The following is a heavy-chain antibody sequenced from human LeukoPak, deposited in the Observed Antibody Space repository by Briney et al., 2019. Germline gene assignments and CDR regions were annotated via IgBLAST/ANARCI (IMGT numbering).Heavy chain of an antibody. V-gene: IGHV4-34*01. D-gene: IGHD6-6*01. CDR1: GGPFSGYY. Sequence: SETLSLTCAVYGGPFSGYYWSWIRQPPGKGLEWIGEINHSGSTNYNPSLKSRVTISVDTSKNQFSLKLSSVTAADTAVYYCARAYSSSLFDYWGQGTLVTVSS. CDR3: ARAYSSSLFDY. CDR2: INHSGST. J-gene: IGHJ4*02.